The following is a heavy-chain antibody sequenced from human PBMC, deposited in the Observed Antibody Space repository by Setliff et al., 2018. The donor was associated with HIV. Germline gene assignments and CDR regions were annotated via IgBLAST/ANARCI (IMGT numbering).Heavy chain of an antibody. CDR2: IYYSGST. D-gene: IGHD3-22*01. J-gene: IGHJ4*02. CDR1: GGSISSYY. CDR3: ARQAIFGYYDSSGYLDY. Sequence: SETLSLTCTVSGGSISSYYWSWIRQPPGKGLEWIGYIYYSGSTNYNPSLQSRVTISVDTSKNLFSLRLSSVTASDTAVYYCARQAIFGYYDSSGYLDYWGQGTLVTVSS. V-gene: IGHV4-59*08.